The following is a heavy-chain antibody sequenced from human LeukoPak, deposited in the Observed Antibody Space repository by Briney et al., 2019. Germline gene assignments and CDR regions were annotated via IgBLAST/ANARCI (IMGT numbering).Heavy chain of an antibody. Sequence: SETLSLTCTVSGGSISSSSYYWGWIRQPPGKGLEWIGSIYYSVSTYYNPSLKSRVTISVDTSKNQFSLKLSSVTAADTAVYYCVHSSGYYSVDYWGQGTLVTVSS. CDR3: VHSSGYYSVDY. CDR2: IYYSVST. V-gene: IGHV4-39*01. J-gene: IGHJ4*02. CDR1: GGSISSSSYY. D-gene: IGHD3-22*01.